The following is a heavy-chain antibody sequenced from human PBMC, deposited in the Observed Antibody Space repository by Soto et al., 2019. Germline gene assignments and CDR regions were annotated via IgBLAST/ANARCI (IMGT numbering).Heavy chain of an antibody. Sequence: GASVKVSCKASGYSFTSYDVHWVRQAPGQGLEWMGWMNPNSANTEYAQKFQGRVTMTRDTSIRKAYMELSSPRSEDTAVYYCARVGFPVPPYMDVWGKGPPVTAS. D-gene: IGHD1-26*01. CDR2: MNPNSANT. J-gene: IGHJ6*03. V-gene: IGHV1-8*01. CDR1: GYSFTSYD. CDR3: ARVGFPVPPYMDV.